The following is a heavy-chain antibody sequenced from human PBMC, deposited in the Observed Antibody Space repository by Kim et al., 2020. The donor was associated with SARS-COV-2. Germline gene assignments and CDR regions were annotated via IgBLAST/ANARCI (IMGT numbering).Heavy chain of an antibody. CDR2: ISGSGGST. J-gene: IGHJ4*02. V-gene: IGHV3-23*01. CDR1: GFTFSSYA. D-gene: IGHD1-20*01. CDR3: AKDTVTRITGTHSFDY. Sequence: GGSLRLSCAASGFTFSSYAMSWVRQAPGKGLEWVSAISGSGGSTYYADSVKGRFTISRDNSKNTLYLQMNNLRAEDTAVYYCAKDTVTRITGTHSFDYWGQGTLVTVSS.